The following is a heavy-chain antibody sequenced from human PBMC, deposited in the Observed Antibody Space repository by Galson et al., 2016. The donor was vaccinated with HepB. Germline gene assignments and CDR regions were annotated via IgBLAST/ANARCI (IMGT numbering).Heavy chain of an antibody. D-gene: IGHD2-8*01. CDR3: ARAIMTPRDNWFDP. V-gene: IGHV1-46*01. Sequence: SVKVSCKASGYTFINYYIHWVRQAPGQGLEWMGIINPLSGGTDYAQRFQGRVTMTRDTSTSTVSMELSSLRSEDTAVYYCARAIMTPRDNWFDPCGQGSLVTVSS. J-gene: IGHJ5*02. CDR2: INPLSGGT. CDR1: GYTFINYY.